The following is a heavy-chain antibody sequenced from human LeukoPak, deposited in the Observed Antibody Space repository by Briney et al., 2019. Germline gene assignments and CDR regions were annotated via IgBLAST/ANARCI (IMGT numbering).Heavy chain of an antibody. CDR1: GFTFSSYS. Sequence: PGGSLRLSCAASGFTFSSYSMNWVRQAPGKGLEWVSSISSSSSYIYYADSVKGRFTISRDNAKNSLYLQMNSLRAEDTAVYYCARRGIAAAGTGCGFDPWGQGALVTVSS. V-gene: IGHV3-21*01. J-gene: IGHJ5*02. D-gene: IGHD6-13*01. CDR3: ARRGIAAAGTGCGFDP. CDR2: ISSSSSYI.